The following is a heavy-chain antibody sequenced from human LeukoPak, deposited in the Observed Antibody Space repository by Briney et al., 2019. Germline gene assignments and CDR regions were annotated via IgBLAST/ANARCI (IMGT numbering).Heavy chain of an antibody. Sequence: PGGSLRLSCAASGFTFSSYGMYWVRQAPGKGLEWVAFIRYDGSSKYYADSVKGRFIISRDNSKNTLYLQMNSLRAEDTAVYYCANPLIYGGNSPVDYWGQGSLVTVSS. CDR1: GFTFSSYG. CDR2: IRYDGSSK. J-gene: IGHJ4*02. CDR3: ANPLIYGGNSPVDY. D-gene: IGHD4-23*01. V-gene: IGHV3-30*02.